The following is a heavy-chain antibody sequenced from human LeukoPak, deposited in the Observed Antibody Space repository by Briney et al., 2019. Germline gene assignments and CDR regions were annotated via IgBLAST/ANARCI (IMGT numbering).Heavy chain of an antibody. CDR2: IYGSGST. CDR3: ARHGQKRAVVTPLYYFDY. V-gene: IGHV4-59*08. CDR1: GGSISSYY. D-gene: IGHD5-18*01. J-gene: IGHJ4*02. Sequence: SETLSLTCTVSGGSISSYYWSWIRQPPGKGLEWIGHIYGSGSTNYNPSLKSRVTLSVDMSKNQFSLKLTSVTAADAAVYYCARHGQKRAVVTPLYYFDYWGQGTLVTVSS.